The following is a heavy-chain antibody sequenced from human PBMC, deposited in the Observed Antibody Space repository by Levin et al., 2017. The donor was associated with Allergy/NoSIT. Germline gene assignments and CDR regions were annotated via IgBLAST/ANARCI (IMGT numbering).Heavy chain of an antibody. V-gene: IGHV4-59*08. CDR3: ARLDTVTTDGDPLS. CDR2: ISYSGST. CDR1: GGSISSYY. D-gene: IGHD4-17*01. Sequence: PSETLSLTCTVSGGSISSYYWTWIRQPPGKGLEWIGYISYSGSTNYNPSLKSRVTISGDTSKRQFSLKLSSVTAADTAVYYCARLDTVTTDGDPLSWGQGTLVTVSS. J-gene: IGHJ5*02.